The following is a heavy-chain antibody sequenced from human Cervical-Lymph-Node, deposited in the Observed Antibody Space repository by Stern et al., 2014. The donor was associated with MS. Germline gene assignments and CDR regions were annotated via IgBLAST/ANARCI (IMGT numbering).Heavy chain of an antibody. CDR2: IYPGDSDT. Sequence: EVQLLESGAEVKKPGESLKISCKGSGYSFTSYWIGWVRQMPGKGLEWMGIIYPGDSDTRYSPSFQGQVTISADKSISTAYLQWSSLKASDTAMYYCARRDDYGDYGWYFDLWGRGTLVTVSS. J-gene: IGHJ2*01. D-gene: IGHD4-17*01. CDR3: ARRDDYGDYGWYFDL. V-gene: IGHV5-51*01. CDR1: GYSFTSYW.